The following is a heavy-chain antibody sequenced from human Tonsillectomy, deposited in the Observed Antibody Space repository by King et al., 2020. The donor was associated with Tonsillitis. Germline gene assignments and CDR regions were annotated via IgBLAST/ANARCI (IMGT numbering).Heavy chain of an antibody. V-gene: IGHV3-30*18. D-gene: IGHD3-10*01. CDR1: GFTFSSYG. Sequence: VQLVESGGGEVQPGRSLRLSCAASGFTFSSYGMHWVRQAPGKGLEWVAVISYDGNNKYYADSVKGRFTISRDNSKNTLFLQMNSLRAEDPDLYDCAKNYSGSGSYYPIDYWGQGTLVTVSS. CDR3: AKNYSGSGSYYPIDY. CDR2: ISYDGNNK. J-gene: IGHJ4*02.